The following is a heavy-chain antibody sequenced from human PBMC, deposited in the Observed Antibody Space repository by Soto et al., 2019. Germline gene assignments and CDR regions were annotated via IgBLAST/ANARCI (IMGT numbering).Heavy chain of an antibody. D-gene: IGHD3-9*01. CDR2: IIPIFGTA. CDR3: ARVYDILTGSYYFDY. CDR1: GGTFSSYA. J-gene: IGHJ4*02. Sequence: WASVKVSCKASGGTFSSYAISWVRQAPGQGLEWMGGIIPIFGTANYAQKFQGRVTITADESTSTAYMELSSLRSEDTAVYYCARVYDILTGSYYFDYWGQGTLVTVSS. V-gene: IGHV1-69*13.